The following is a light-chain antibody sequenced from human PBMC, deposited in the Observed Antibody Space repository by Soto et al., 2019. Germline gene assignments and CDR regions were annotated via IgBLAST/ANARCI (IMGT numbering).Light chain of an antibody. CDR3: LQFDNSPLYT. J-gene: IGKJ2*01. V-gene: IGKV3D-15*02. CDR1: ESVSSY. CDR2: GGS. Sequence: EILMMQSPAKLSLSPGERVTLSCRASESVSSYLAWYQQKRGQAPRLLIYGGSNRATSIPDRFSGSESGTDFSLTISSLEPEDFAVYYCLQFDNSPLYTVGQGTKVDI.